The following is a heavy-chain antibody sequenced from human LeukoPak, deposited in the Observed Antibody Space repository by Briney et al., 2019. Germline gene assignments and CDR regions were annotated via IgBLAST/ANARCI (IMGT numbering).Heavy chain of an antibody. CDR1: GGSISSYY. J-gene: IGHJ4*02. V-gene: IGHV4-59*05. CDR3: AGGYTYGVFYFDS. D-gene: IGHD5-18*01. CDR2: LSYSGST. Sequence: SETLSLTCTVSGGSISSYYWSWIRQPPGKGLEWIGSLSYSGSTDYNPALKSRVTISEDTSKNQFSLRLSSVTAADTAMYYCAGGYTYGVFYFDSWGQGFLVTVSS.